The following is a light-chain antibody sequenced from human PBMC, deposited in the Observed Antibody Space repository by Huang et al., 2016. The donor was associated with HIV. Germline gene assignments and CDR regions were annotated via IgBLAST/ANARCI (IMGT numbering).Light chain of an antibody. CDR3: LQYYSVPQT. CDR1: QTVVYSLNKKNY. V-gene: IGKV4-1*01. J-gene: IGKJ1*01. CDR2: WAT. Sequence: DIVMTQSPDSLAVSPGERATINCKSSQTVVYSLNKKNYLAWFQQKLGRPPKLLIYWATTRESGVPDRFSGSGSWTDFTLTINNLQAEDVAVYFCLQYYSVPQTFGHGTKVEIK.